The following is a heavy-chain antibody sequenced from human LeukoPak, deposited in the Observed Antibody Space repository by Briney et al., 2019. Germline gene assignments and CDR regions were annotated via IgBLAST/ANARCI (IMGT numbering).Heavy chain of an antibody. Sequence: GGSLRLSCAASGFTFSSYSMNWVRQAPGKGLEWVSSISSSSSYIYYADSVKGRFTISRDNAKNSLYLQMNSLRAEDTAVYYCARDNREYYYGSGSYYGLDYWGQGTLVTVSS. J-gene: IGHJ4*02. D-gene: IGHD3-10*01. CDR3: ARDNREYYYGSGSYYGLDY. CDR1: GFTFSSYS. CDR2: ISSSSSYI. V-gene: IGHV3-21*01.